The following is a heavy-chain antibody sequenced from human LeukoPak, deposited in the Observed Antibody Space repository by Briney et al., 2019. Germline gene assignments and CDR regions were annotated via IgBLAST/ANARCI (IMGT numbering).Heavy chain of an antibody. J-gene: IGHJ4*02. CDR1: GFSFSSYG. D-gene: IGHD3-10*01. V-gene: IGHV3-23*01. Sequence: GGSLRLSCAASGFSFSSYGMSWVRQAPGKGLEWVSGISGNGGTTYDADSVKGRFTISRDNSKNTLYLQMNSLRAEDTAVYYCARASLLLWFGELEVYDYWGQGTLVTVSS. CDR2: ISGNGGTT. CDR3: ARASLLLWFGELEVYDY.